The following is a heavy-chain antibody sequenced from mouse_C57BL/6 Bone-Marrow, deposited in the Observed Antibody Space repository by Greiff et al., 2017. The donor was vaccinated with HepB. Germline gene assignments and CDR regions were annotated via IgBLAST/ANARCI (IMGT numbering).Heavy chain of an antibody. J-gene: IGHJ2*01. CDR2: IDPENGDT. CDR3: TTWRSTMYFDY. Sequence: EVQLQQSGAELVRPGASVKLSCTASGFNIKDDYMHWVKQRPEQGLEWIGWIDPENGDTEYASKFQGKATITADTSSNTAYLQLSSLTSEDTAVYYCTTWRSTMYFDYWGQGTTLTVSS. CDR1: GFNIKDDY. V-gene: IGHV14-4*01. D-gene: IGHD2-1*01.